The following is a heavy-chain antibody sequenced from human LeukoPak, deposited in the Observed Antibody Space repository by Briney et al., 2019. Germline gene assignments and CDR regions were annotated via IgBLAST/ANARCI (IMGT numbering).Heavy chain of an antibody. Sequence: KSSETLSLTCTISGGSISNYYWSWIRQSPQKGLEWIAYIYYTGEPNSNPSLKSRVTISVPTSKNQFYLNLTSVTAADTAVYYCARAGFCSGTSCSMYYFDYWGQGILVSVSS. CDR2: IYYTGEP. J-gene: IGHJ4*02. CDR3: ARAGFCSGTSCSMYYFDY. V-gene: IGHV4-59*01. CDR1: GGSISNYY. D-gene: IGHD2-2*01.